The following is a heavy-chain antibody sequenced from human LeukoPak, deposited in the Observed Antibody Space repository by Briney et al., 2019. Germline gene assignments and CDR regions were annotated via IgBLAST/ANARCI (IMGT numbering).Heavy chain of an antibody. CDR1: GYTFTEYY. Sequence: GASVKVSCKASGYTFTEYYMHWVRQAPGQALEWMGRINPNSGGANYAQKFQGRVTMTRDTSISTAYMELSRLRSDDTAAYYCARLSSSDYWGQGPLVTVSS. CDR2: INPNSGGA. V-gene: IGHV1-2*06. J-gene: IGHJ4*02. CDR3: ARLSSSDY.